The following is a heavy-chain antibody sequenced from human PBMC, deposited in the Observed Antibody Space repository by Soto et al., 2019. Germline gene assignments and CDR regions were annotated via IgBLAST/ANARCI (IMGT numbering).Heavy chain of an antibody. CDR1: GFTFSSYS. CDR3: AKDHEPIVFNWFDP. Sequence: PGGSLRLSCAASGFTFSSYSMNWVRQAPGKGLEWVSSISSSSSYIYYADSVKGRFTISRDNAKNSLYLQMNSLRAEDTAFYYCAKDHEPIVFNWFDPWGQGTLVTVSS. V-gene: IGHV3-21*04. CDR2: ISSSSSYI. J-gene: IGHJ5*02. D-gene: IGHD1-26*01.